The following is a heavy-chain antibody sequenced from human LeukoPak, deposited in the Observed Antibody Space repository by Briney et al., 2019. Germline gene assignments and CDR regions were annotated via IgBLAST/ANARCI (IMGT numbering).Heavy chain of an antibody. CDR3: ARDVGGPGIIDN. J-gene: IGHJ4*02. Sequence: GGSIRLSCAASGFTFSAYGIHWVRQSPGKGLEWVTFIRVDGSVKYYADSVKGRFTLSRDTSENTLYLQMNSLTVEDTAVYYCARDVGGPGIIDNWGQGTQVTVAS. CDR1: GFTFSAYG. D-gene: IGHD3-16*01. CDR2: IRVDGSVK. V-gene: IGHV3-30*02.